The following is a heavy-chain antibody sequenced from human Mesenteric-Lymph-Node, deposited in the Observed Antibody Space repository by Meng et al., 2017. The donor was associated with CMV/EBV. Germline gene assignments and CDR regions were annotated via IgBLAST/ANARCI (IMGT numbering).Heavy chain of an antibody. CDR3: ARHQRWLKSEGGFNY. D-gene: IGHD4-23*01. CDR1: GGSFRGYY. CDR2: INHSGST. Sequence: QVQLPPLGSGLLKPSETLSRTCAVYGGSFRGYYWSWIRQPPGKGLEWIGEINHSGSTNYNPSLKSRVTISVDTSKNQFSLKLSSVTAADTAVYYCARHQRWLKSEGGFNYWGQGTLVTGSS. V-gene: IGHV4-34*01. J-gene: IGHJ4*02.